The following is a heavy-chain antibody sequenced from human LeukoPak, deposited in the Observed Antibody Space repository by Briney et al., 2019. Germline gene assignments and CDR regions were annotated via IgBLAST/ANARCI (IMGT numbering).Heavy chain of an antibody. J-gene: IGHJ6*03. CDR3: ARDRSSFRLRDYYMDV. CDR1: GFTFSSYG. Sequence: PGGSLRLSCAASGFTFSSYGMHWVRQAPGKGLEWVAFIRYDGSNKYYADSVKGRFTISRDNSKNTLYLQMNSLRAEDTAVYYCARDRSSFRLRDYYMDVWGKGTTVTISS. V-gene: IGHV3-30*02. CDR2: IRYDGSNK. D-gene: IGHD4-17*01.